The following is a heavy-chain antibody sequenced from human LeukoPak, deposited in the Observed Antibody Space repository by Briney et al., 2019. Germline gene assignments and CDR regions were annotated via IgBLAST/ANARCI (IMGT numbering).Heavy chain of an antibody. J-gene: IGHJ6*02. CDR3: ARDYQHYDFWSAPISHLLDV. V-gene: IGHV4-39*02. CDR2: IYYSGST. D-gene: IGHD3-3*01. Sequence: SETLSLTCTVSGGSISSSSYYWGWIRQPPGKGLEWIGSIYYSGSTYYNPSLKSRVTISVDTSKNQFSLKLSSVTAADTAVYYCARDYQHYDFWSAPISHLLDVWGQGTTVTVSS. CDR1: GGSISSSSYY.